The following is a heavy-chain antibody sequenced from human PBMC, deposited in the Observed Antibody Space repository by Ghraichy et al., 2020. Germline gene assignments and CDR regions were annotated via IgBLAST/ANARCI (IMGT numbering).Heavy chain of an antibody. CDR3: AKDLYIAAAGTSVDY. J-gene: IGHJ4*02. V-gene: IGHV3-9*01. Sequence: GGSLRLSCAASGFTFDDYAMHWVRQAPGKGLEWVSGISWNSGSIGYADSVKGRFTISRDNAKNSLYLQMNSLRAEDTALYYCAKDLYIAAAGTSVDYWGQGTLVTVSS. CDR2: ISWNSGSI. D-gene: IGHD6-13*01. CDR1: GFTFDDYA.